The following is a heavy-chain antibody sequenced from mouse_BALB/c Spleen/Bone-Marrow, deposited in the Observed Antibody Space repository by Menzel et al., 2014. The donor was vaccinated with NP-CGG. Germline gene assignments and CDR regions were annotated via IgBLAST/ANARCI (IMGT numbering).Heavy chain of an antibody. CDR1: GYSFTSYW. CDR2: IYPGDSDT. CDR3: TRRTATLDY. Sequence: VQLQQSGTVLARPGASVKMSCKASGYSFTSYWIHWVKQRPGQGLEWIGAIYPGDSDTSFNQKFKDKAKLTAVTSASTAYKELSSLTNEDSAVYYCTRRTATLDYWGQGTTLTVSS. D-gene: IGHD1-2*01. J-gene: IGHJ2*01. V-gene: IGHV1-5*01.